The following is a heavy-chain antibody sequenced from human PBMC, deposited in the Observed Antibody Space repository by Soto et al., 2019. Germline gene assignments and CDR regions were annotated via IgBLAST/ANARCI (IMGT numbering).Heavy chain of an antibody. Sequence: GGSLRLSCAASGFTFSSYAMSWVRQAPGKGLEWVSAISGSGGSTYYADSVKGRFTISRDNSKNTLYLQMNSLRAEDTAVYYCAKDRNYGSGSYYNPSWFDPWGQGTLVTVSS. V-gene: IGHV3-23*01. CDR3: AKDRNYGSGSYYNPSWFDP. CDR2: ISGSGGST. D-gene: IGHD3-10*01. J-gene: IGHJ5*02. CDR1: GFTFSSYA.